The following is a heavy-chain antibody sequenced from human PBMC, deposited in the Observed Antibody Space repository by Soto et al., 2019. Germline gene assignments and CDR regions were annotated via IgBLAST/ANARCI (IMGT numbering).Heavy chain of an antibody. D-gene: IGHD3-10*01. V-gene: IGHV3-7*04. CDR1: GFTFSTYW. J-gene: IGHJ4*02. CDR3: ARATGADKEDY. Sequence: GGSLRLSCVASGFTFSTYWMSWLRQAPGKGLEWVASMNEYGSERYYVDSVKGRFTISRDNAKNSLYLQMNSLRAEDTAVYYCARATGADKEDYWGQGTLVTVPQ. CDR2: MNEYGSER.